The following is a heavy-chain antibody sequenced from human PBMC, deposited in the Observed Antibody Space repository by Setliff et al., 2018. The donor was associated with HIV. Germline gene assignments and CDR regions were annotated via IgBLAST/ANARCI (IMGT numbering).Heavy chain of an antibody. CDR1: GFTFNTYA. V-gene: IGHV3-23*01. CDR2: VSGSGDDT. J-gene: IGHJ4*02. D-gene: IGHD3-9*01. Sequence: LRLSCAASGFTFNTYAMNWVRQAPGKGLEWVATVSGSGDDTFYADSVKGRFTISKDTSKNTVFLQMNSLRAEDTALYYCAREGYNVLRYFNWLSAEWLDYWGPGTLVTVSS. CDR3: AREGYNVLRYFNWLSAEWLDY.